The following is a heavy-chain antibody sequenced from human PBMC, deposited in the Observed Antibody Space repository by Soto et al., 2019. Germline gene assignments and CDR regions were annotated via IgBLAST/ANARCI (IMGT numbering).Heavy chain of an antibody. V-gene: IGHV3-21*06. CDR1: GFTFTRYS. CDR3: ARESEDLTSNFDY. CDR2: ISSTTNYI. Sequence: SGGSLRLSCAASGFTFTRYSMNWVRQAPGKGLEWVSSISSTTNYIYYGDSMKGRFTISRDNAKNSLYLEMNIMRAEDTAVYYCARESEDLTSNFDYWGQGTLVTVSS. J-gene: IGHJ4*02.